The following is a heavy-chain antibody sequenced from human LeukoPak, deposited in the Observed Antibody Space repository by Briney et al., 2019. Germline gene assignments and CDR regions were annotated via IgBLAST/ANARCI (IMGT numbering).Heavy chain of an antibody. D-gene: IGHD4-17*01. CDR3: AKEPDYGTDY. V-gene: IGHV3-30*02. CDR1: GFTFSSYG. J-gene: IGHJ4*02. CDR2: IRYDGSNK. Sequence: GGSLRLSCAASGFTFSSYGMHRVRQAPGKGLEWVAFIRYDGSNKYYADSVKGRFTISRDNSKNTLYLQMNSLRAEDTAVYYCAKEPDYGTDYWGQGTLVTVSS.